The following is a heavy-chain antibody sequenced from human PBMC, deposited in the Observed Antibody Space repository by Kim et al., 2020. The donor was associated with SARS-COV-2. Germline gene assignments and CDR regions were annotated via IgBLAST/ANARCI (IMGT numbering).Heavy chain of an antibody. V-gene: IGHV4-39*07. J-gene: IGHJ4*02. D-gene: IGHD3-3*01. Sequence: LKSRVTITVDTSKNQFSLKLSSVAAADTAVYYCARDGYDFWSGYYGGFDYWGQGTLVTVSS. CDR3: ARDGYDFWSGYYGGFDY.